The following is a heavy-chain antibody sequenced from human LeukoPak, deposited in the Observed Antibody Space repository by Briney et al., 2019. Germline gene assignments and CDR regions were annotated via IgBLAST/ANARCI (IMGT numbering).Heavy chain of an antibody. J-gene: IGHJ2*01. CDR3: AKGYCSSTSCYYYWYFDL. Sequence: GGSLRLSCAASGFTFDDYAMHWVRHAPGKGLEWVSGISWNSGSIGYADSVKGRFTISRDNAKNSLYLQMNSLRAEDTALYYCAKGYCSSTSCYYYWYFDLWGRGTLVTVSS. CDR2: ISWNSGSI. CDR1: GFTFDDYA. V-gene: IGHV3-9*01. D-gene: IGHD2-2*01.